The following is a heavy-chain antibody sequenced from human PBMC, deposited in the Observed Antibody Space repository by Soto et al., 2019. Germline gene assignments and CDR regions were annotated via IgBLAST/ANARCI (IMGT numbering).Heavy chain of an antibody. CDR1: GVSISDTSYY. D-gene: IGHD6-19*01. V-gene: IGHV4-39*01. Sequence: QLQLQESGPGLVKPSETLSLTCNVSGVSISDTSYYWGWIRQPPGKGLEWIGTIYFNGKTFYNPSLTTRLTLSVDPFKNQSTLTPESAAAVGWLVKYYF. CDR2: IYFNGKT. J-gene: IGHJ1*01. CDR3: F.